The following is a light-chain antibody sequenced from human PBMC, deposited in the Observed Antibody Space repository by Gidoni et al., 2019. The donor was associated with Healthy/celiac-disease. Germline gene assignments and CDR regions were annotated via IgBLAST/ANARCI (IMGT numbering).Light chain of an antibody. J-gene: IGKJ1*01. CDR1: QDISNY. CDR3: QQYDNLPWT. CDR2: EAS. V-gene: IGKV1-33*01. Sequence: IQLTQSPSPLSASVGDRVTITCQASQDISNYLNWYQQKPGKAPKLLIYEASNLETGVPSRFSGSGSGTDFTFTISSLQPEDIATYYCQQYDNLPWTFGQGTKVEIK.